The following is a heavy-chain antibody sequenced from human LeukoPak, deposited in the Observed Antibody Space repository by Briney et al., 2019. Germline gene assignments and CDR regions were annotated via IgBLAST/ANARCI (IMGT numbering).Heavy chain of an antibody. Sequence: SETLSLTCTVSGDSIRSYYWSWIRQSPGKGLEWIAYIYYNGRTDSNPSLKSQVTISLDMSKNQLSLKLNSVTAADTAVYYCVRHDYDTSWGLDWFFDLWGRGTLVIVSS. CDR1: GDSIRSYY. CDR2: IYYNGRT. CDR3: VRHDYDTSWGLDWFFDL. J-gene: IGHJ2*01. V-gene: IGHV4-59*08. D-gene: IGHD2-2*01.